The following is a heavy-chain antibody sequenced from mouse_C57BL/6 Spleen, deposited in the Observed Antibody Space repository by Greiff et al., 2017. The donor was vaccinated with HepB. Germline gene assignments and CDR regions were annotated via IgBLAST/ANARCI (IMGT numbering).Heavy chain of an antibody. CDR1: GYTFTDYY. CDR2: INPNNGGT. D-gene: IGHD2-4*01. Sequence: VQLQQSGPELVKPGASVKISCKASGYTFTDYYMNWVKQSHGKSLEWIGDINPNNGGTSYNQKFKGKATLTVDKSSSTAYMELRSLTSEDSAVYDCARWYYDYGAWFAYWGQGTLVTVSA. V-gene: IGHV1-26*01. CDR3: ARWYYDYGAWFAY. J-gene: IGHJ3*01.